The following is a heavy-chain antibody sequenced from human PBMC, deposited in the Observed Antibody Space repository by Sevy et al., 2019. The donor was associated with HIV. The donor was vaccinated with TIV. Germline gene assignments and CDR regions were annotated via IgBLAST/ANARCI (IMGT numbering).Heavy chain of an antibody. CDR2: ISWNSGSI. CDR1: GFTFDDYA. CDR3: AKDAVAATPDDAFDN. V-gene: IGHV3-9*01. D-gene: IGHD2-15*01. J-gene: IGHJ3*02. Sequence: GGSLRLSCAASGFTFDDYAMHWVWQAPGKGLEWVSGISWNSGSIGYADSVKGRFTISRDNAKNSLYLQMNSLRAEDTALYYCAKDAVAATPDDAFDNWGQGTMVTVSS.